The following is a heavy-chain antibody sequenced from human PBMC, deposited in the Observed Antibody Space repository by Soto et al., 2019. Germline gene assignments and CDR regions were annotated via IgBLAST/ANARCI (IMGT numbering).Heavy chain of an antibody. V-gene: IGHV4-31*03. CDR2: IYYSGST. CDR1: GGSISSGGYY. CDR3: ASSYCSGGSCYKGAFDI. D-gene: IGHD2-15*01. J-gene: IGHJ3*02. Sequence: SETLSLTCTVSGGSISSGGYYWSWIRQHPGKGLEWIGYIYYSGSTYYNPSLKSRVTISVDTSKNQLSLKLSSVTAADTAVYYCASSYCSGGSCYKGAFDIRGQGTMVTVSS.